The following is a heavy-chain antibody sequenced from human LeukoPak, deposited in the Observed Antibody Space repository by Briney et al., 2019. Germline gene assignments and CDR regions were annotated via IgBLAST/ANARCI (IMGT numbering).Heavy chain of an antibody. V-gene: IGHV3-30*03. J-gene: IGHJ3*02. CDR1: GFTFSPYA. CDR2: ISNDGSNK. CDR3: ARYPVEAARVEAFDI. D-gene: IGHD1-1*01. Sequence: PGGSLRLSCAASGFTFSPYAMHWVRQAPGKGLEWVALISNDGSNKYYADSVKGRFTISRDNSKNTLDLRMNSLRAEDTAVYYCARYPVEAARVEAFDIWGQGTMVTVSS.